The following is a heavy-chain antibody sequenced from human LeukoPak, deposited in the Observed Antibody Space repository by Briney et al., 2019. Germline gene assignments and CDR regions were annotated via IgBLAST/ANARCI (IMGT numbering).Heavy chain of an antibody. J-gene: IGHJ3*02. D-gene: IGHD4-23*01. Sequence: GESLKISCKGSRYSFSNYWIAWVRQMPGKGLEWMGIIYPGDSDTTYSPSFQGQVTISADKSISTAYLQWSSLKASDTAMYYCARRRWADAFDIWGQGTMVTASS. CDR1: RYSFSNYW. V-gene: IGHV5-51*01. CDR2: IYPGDSDT. CDR3: ARRRWADAFDI.